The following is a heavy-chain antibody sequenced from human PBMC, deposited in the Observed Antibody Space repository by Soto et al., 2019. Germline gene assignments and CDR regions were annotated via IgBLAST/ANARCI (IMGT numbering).Heavy chain of an antibody. J-gene: IGHJ5*02. CDR1: GFTFSSYS. D-gene: IGHD5-12*01. Sequence: GGSLRLSCAASGFTFSSYSMNWVRQAPGKGLEWVSSISSSSSYIYYADSVKGRFTISRDNAKNSLYQQMNSLRAEDTAVYYCARDSGYDSGWFDPWGQGTLVTVSS. CDR2: ISSSSSYI. CDR3: ARDSGYDSGWFDP. V-gene: IGHV3-21*01.